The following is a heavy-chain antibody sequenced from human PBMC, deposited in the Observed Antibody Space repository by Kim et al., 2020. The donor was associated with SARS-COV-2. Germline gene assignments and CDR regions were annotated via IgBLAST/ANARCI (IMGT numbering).Heavy chain of an antibody. D-gene: IGHD3-16*02. CDR3: ARDSSLGYDYVWGSYRHHYYYDGMDV. CDR2: IYHSGST. Sequence: SETLSLTCAVSGGSISSSNWWSWVRQPPGKGLEWIGEIYHSGSTNYNPSLKSRVTISVDKSKNQFSLKLSSVTAADTAVYYCARDSSLGYDYVWGSYRHHYYYDGMDVWGQGTTVTVSS. CDR1: GGSISSSNW. V-gene: IGHV4-4*02. J-gene: IGHJ6*02.